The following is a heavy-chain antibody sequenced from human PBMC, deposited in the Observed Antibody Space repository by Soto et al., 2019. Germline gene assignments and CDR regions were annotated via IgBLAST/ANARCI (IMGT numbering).Heavy chain of an antibody. CDR1: GGSISNYY. V-gene: IGHV4-59*01. D-gene: IGHD3-10*01. CDR2: IYYSGST. Sequence: SETLSLTCTVSGGSISNYYWSWIRQPPGKGLEWIGYIYYSGSTNYNPSLKSRVTMSADTSKNQLSLKLTSVTAADTAVYYCARESAGSGKNNWFDPWGQGTLVTVSS. J-gene: IGHJ5*02. CDR3: ARESAGSGKNNWFDP.